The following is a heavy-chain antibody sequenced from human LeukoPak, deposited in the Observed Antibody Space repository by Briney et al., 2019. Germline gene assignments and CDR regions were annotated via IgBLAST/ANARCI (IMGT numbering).Heavy chain of an antibody. J-gene: IGHJ4*02. CDR2: ISASGDGT. CDR1: GFTFRTTA. Sequence: GGSLRLSCAASGFTFRTTAMSWVRQAPGQGLEWVSAISASGDGTFYADSVKGRFTISRDNSKNMLYLQMNSLRADDTAVYYCANHLEYCSTGSCSYFDYWGQGTLVTVSS. CDR3: ANHLEYCSTGSCSYFDY. V-gene: IGHV3-23*01. D-gene: IGHD2-15*01.